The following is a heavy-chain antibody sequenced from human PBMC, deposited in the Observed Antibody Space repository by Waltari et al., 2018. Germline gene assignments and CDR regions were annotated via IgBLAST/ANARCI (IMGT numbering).Heavy chain of an antibody. CDR1: GFTFDAYT. V-gene: IGHV3-43*01. Sequence: EVQLVESGGVVVQPGGSLRLSCAASGFTFDAYTMHWVRQAPGKGLEWVSLISWDGGSTYYADSVKGRFTISRDNSKNSLYLQMNSLRTEDTALYYCAKDLTGEGYFDLWGRGTLVTVSS. CDR2: ISWDGGST. J-gene: IGHJ2*01. CDR3: AKDLTGEGYFDL. D-gene: IGHD7-27*01.